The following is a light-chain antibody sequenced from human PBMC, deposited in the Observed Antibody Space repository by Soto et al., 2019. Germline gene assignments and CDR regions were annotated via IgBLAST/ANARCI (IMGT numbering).Light chain of an antibody. CDR3: QQRGNWPIT. Sequence: EIVLTQSPATLSLSPGERATLSCRASQSIYTYLAWYQQKPGQAPRVLIYDISNRAPGIPARFSGSGSGTDFTLTISSLEPEDVAVYYCQQRGNWPITFGQGTRLEI. CDR2: DIS. CDR1: QSIYTY. V-gene: IGKV3-11*01. J-gene: IGKJ5*01.